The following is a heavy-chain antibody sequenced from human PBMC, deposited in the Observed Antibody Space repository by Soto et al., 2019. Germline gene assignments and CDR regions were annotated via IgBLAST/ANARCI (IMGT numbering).Heavy chain of an antibody. CDR2: ISSNGGST. J-gene: IGHJ4*02. V-gene: IGHV3-64D*08. CDR3: VKGPPSIVVVVAAIPPPDY. D-gene: IGHD2-15*01. Sequence: GGSLRLSCSASGFTFSSYAMHWVRQAPGKGLEYVSAISSNGGSTYYADSVKGRFTISRDNSKNTLYLQMSSLRAEDTAVYYCVKGPPSIVVVVAAIPPPDYWGQGTLVTVSS. CDR1: GFTFSSYA.